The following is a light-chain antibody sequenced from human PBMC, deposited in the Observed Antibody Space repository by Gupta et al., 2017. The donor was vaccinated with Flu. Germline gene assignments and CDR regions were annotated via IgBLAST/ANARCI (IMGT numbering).Light chain of an antibody. V-gene: IGLV2-8*03. J-gene: IGLJ1*01. CDR1: SSDVGTYNY. CDR3: SSYGGSNNFV. CDR2: EVS. Sequence: SFTISCTGTSSDVGTYNYVSWYRQYPGKAPKLIIYEVSRRPSGVPDRFFGSKSGNTASLTVSGLQAEDEADYYCSSYGGSNNFVFGTGTKVTVL.